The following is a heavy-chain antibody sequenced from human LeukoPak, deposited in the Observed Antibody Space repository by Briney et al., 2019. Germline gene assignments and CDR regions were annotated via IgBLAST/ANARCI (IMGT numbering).Heavy chain of an antibody. CDR2: SSGRGGST. CDR3: ARDISSWSLDWFDP. Sequence: PGGSLRLSCAASGFTFSSYAMSWVRQAPGKGLEWISASSGRGGSTYYADSVKGRFTISRDNAKNSLYLQMNSLRAEDTAVYYCARDISSWSLDWFDPWGQGTLVTVSS. J-gene: IGHJ5*02. V-gene: IGHV3-23*01. D-gene: IGHD6-13*01. CDR1: GFTFSSYA.